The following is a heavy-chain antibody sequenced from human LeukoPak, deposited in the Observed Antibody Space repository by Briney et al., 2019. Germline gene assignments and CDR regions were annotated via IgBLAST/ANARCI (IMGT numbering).Heavy chain of an antibody. CDR1: GVSISSGGYS. CDR3: ARGGSGYDYGTFDY. D-gene: IGHD5-12*01. J-gene: IGHJ4*02. V-gene: IGHV4-30-2*01. Sequence: PAQTLSLTCAVSGVSISSGGYSWGWLRQPPGKGLEWIGYIYHSRSTYYNPSLKSRVTISVDRSKNQFSLKLSSVTAADTAVYYCARGGSGYDYGTFDYWGQGTLVTVST. CDR2: IYHSRST.